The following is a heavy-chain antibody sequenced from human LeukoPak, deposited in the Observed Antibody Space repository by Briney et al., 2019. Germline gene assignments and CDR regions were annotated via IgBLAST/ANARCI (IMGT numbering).Heavy chain of an antibody. V-gene: IGHV4-59*01. CDR3: ARGSPNWFDP. CDR1: AESFSGYS. CDR2: IYYSGST. J-gene: IGHJ5*02. Sequence: SETLSLTCAVYAESFSGYSWSWIRQPPGKGLEWIGYIYYSGSTNYNPSLKSRVTISVDTSKNQFSLKLSSVTAADTAVYYCARGSPNWFDPWGQGTLVTVSS.